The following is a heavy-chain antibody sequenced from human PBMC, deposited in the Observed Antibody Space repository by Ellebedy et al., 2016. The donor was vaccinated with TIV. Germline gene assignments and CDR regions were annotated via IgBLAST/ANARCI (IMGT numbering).Heavy chain of an antibody. V-gene: IGHV4-30-4*01. CDR2: ISYSETT. D-gene: IGHD5/OR15-5a*01. J-gene: IGHJ4*02. CDR3: ARVYDYYDSGAPYADY. CDR1: GGPINSGGDYY. Sequence: SETLSLXXTVSGGPINSGGDYYWSWFRQPPGTGLEWIGYISYSETTFYNPSLKSRVTISIDKSKNQFSLKLSSVTAADTAVYFCARVYDYYDSGAPYADYWGQGTLVTVSS.